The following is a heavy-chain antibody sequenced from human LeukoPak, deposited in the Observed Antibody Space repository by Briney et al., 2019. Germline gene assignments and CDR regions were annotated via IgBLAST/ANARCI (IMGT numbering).Heavy chain of an antibody. CDR1: GFTFSDYW. CDR3: AKGGKWDVTPFDY. Sequence: GGSLRLSCVVSGFTFSDYWMTWVRQAPGKGLEWVASINEDGIKKYYVDSVKGRFTISRDNSKNTLYLQVNSLRAEDTAVYYCAKGGKWDVTPFDYWGQGTLVTVSS. D-gene: IGHD1-26*01. CDR2: INEDGIKK. V-gene: IGHV3-7*03. J-gene: IGHJ4*02.